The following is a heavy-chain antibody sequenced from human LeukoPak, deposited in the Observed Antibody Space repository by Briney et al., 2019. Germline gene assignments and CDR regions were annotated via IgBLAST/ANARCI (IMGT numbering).Heavy chain of an antibody. CDR3: ARDGDDSSTNHWYFDL. V-gene: IGHV1-69*13. CDR1: GGTFSNYD. J-gene: IGHJ2*01. CDR2: IIPIFGTA. Sequence: SVKVSCKASGGTFSNYDISWVRQAPGQGLEWMGGIIPIFGTANYAQKFQGRVTITADESTSTAYMELSSLRSEDTAVYYCARDGDDSSTNHWYFDLWGRGTLVTVSS. D-gene: IGHD3/OR15-3a*01.